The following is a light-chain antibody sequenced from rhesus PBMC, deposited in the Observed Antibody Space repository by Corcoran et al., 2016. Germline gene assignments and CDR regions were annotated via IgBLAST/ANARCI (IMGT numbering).Light chain of an antibody. V-gene: IGKV1-74*01. Sequence: DIQMTQSPSSLSASVGDRVTITCRASENVNNYLHWYQQKPGKAPKLLNNAASTLQSGDPSRFSGIGTGTDYTCTISSLQPEDVATYYGQHSYVTPWTFGQGNKVEIK. J-gene: IGKJ1*01. CDR3: QHSYVTPWT. CDR1: ENVNNY. CDR2: AAS.